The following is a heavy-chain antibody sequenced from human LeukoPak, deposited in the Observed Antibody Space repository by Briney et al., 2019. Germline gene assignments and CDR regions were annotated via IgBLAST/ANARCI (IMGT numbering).Heavy chain of an antibody. Sequence: PGESLKISCKGSGYRFNSYWIGWVRQMPGKGLEWMGIIYPGDSDTRYSPSFQGQVTISADKSISTAYLQWSSLKASDTAMYYCARLPGIVATIERYFDYWGQGTLVTVSS. D-gene: IGHD5-12*01. V-gene: IGHV5-51*01. CDR3: ARLPGIVATIERYFDY. CDR1: GYRFNSYW. J-gene: IGHJ4*02. CDR2: IYPGDSDT.